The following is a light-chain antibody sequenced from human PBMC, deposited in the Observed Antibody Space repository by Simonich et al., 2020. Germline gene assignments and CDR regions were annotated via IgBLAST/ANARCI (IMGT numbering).Light chain of an antibody. CDR3: SSYAGSNNYWV. CDR1: SSDVGGYNY. Sequence: QSALTQPASASGSPGQSVTISCTGNSSDVGGYNYVSWYQQHPGKAPKLMIYEVSNQPSGVPDRFSGSKSGNTASLTVSGLQAEDEADYYCSSYAGSNNYWVFGGGTKLTVL. J-gene: IGLJ3*02. CDR2: EVS. V-gene: IGLV2-8*01.